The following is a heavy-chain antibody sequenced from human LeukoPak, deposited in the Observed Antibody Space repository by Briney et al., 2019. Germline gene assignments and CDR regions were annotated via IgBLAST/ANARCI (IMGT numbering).Heavy chain of an antibody. V-gene: IGHV3-30-3*02. D-gene: IGHD3-22*01. CDR1: GFTFSSYA. J-gene: IGHJ3*02. CDR3: AKTLSGYYRDAFDI. Sequence: PGGSLRLSCAASGFTFSSYAMPWVRQAPGKGLEWVAVISYDGSNKYYADSVKGRFTISRDNSKNTLDLQMNSLRAEDTAVYYCAKTLSGYYRDAFDIWGQGTMVTVSS. CDR2: ISYDGSNK.